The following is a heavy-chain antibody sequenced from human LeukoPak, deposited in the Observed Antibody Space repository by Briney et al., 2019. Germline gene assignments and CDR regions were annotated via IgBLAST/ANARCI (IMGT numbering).Heavy chain of an antibody. CDR3: ARDGDSSGYYVNFDY. D-gene: IGHD3-22*01. V-gene: IGHV3-74*01. J-gene: IGHJ4*02. CDR1: GFTFSSYW. CDR2: INSDGSST. Sequence: PGGSLRLSCAASGFTFSSYWMHWVRQSPGKGLVWVSRINSDGSSTSYADSVKGRVTISRDNAKNTLYLQMNSLRAEDTAVDYCARDGDSSGYYVNFDYWGQGTLVTVSS.